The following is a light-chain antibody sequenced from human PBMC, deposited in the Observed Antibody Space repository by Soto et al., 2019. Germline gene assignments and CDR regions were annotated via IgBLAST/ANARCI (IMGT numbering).Light chain of an antibody. CDR2: DVS. J-gene: IGLJ1*01. V-gene: IGLV2-14*01. Sequence: QSALTQPASVSGSPGQSITISCTGTSSDVGGYNYVSWYQQYPGKAPKLMIYDVSNRPSEVSNRFFGSKSGNTASLTISGLQAEDEADYYCSASTSSSTYVFGAGTKVTVL. CDR1: SSDVGGYNY. CDR3: SASTSSSTYV.